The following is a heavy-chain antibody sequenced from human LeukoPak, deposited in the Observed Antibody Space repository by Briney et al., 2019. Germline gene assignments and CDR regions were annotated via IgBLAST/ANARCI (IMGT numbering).Heavy chain of an antibody. CDR2: TYYSGST. V-gene: IGHV4-59*12. Sequence: SETLSLTCTVSGGSISSYYWSWIRQPPGKGLEWIGYTYYSGSTNYNPSLKSRVTISVDRSKNQFSLKLSSVTAADTAVYYCARELGSYYGSHFDSWGQGTLVTVSS. CDR1: GGSISSYY. D-gene: IGHD1-26*01. J-gene: IGHJ4*02. CDR3: ARELGSYYGSHFDS.